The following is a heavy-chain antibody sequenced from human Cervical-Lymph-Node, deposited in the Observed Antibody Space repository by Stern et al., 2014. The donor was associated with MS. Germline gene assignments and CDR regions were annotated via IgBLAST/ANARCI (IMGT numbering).Heavy chain of an antibody. V-gene: IGHV3-33*01. D-gene: IGHD3-22*01. CDR3: AGSIVAAEYFQH. CDR2: IWYDGSKK. J-gene: IGHJ1*01. Sequence: VQLVESGGGVVQPGRSLRLSCVASGFTFNNYGLHWVRQVPGKGLEWVGVIWYDGSKKFYADPVKGRFTISRDDSKSSLYLQMNSLRAEDTGIYYCAGSIVAAEYFQHWGQGTLVTVSS. CDR1: GFTFNNYG.